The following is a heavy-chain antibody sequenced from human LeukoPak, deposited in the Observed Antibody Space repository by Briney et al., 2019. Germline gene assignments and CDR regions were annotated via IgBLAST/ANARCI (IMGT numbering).Heavy chain of an antibody. D-gene: IGHD3-9*01. CDR3: ARDPELRYFDWLPPGYFDY. Sequence: GASVKVSCKASGYTFTSYSISWVRQAPGQGLEWMGWISAYNGNTNYAQKLQGRVTMTTDTSTSTAYMELRSLRSDDTAVYYCARDPELRYFDWLPPGYFDYWGQGTLVTVSS. CDR2: ISAYNGNT. V-gene: IGHV1-18*04. J-gene: IGHJ4*02. CDR1: GYTFTSYS.